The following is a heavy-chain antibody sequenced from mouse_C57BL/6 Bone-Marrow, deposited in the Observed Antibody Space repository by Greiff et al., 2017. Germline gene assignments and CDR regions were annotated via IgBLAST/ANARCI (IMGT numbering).Heavy chain of an antibody. CDR1: GYTFTSYW. D-gene: IGHD2-4*01. Sequence: QVQLKQSGAELAKPGASVKLSCKASGYTFTSYWMHWVKQRPGQGLEWIGYINPSSGYTKYNQKFKDKATLTADKSSSTASMQLSSLTYEDSAVYVCAIEDSSYDYDRTGYYYARGYWGQGTSVTGSS. V-gene: IGHV1-7*01. J-gene: IGHJ4*01. CDR3: AIEDSSYDYDRTGYYYARGY. CDR2: INPSSGYT.